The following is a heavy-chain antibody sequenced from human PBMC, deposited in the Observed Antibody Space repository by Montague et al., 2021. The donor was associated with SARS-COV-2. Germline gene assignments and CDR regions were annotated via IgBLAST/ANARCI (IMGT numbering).Heavy chain of an antibody. V-gene: IGHV3-66*02. Sequence: SLRLSCATSGFSVSSKYMSWVRQAPGKGLEWVSLIYTGGATWYSDSVKGRFSISRDNSMNAVYLQMNSLRSEDTAVYYCARGTQSEWSGDYFHYHGMDVWGQGTTVTVSS. CDR2: IYTGGAT. J-gene: IGHJ6*02. CDR3: ARGTQSEWSGDYFHYHGMDV. CDR1: GFSVSSKY. D-gene: IGHD3-3*01.